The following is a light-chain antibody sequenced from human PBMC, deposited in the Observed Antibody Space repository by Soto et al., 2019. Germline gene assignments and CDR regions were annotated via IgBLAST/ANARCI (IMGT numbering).Light chain of an antibody. CDR3: QQRSEWPLT. Sequence: EIVLTQSPATLSLSPWERATLSCRASQTVGRTLAWYQQKPGQAPRLLISDASNRATGIPARFSGSGSGTDFTLTISSLEPEDFAVYYCQQRSEWPLTFGGGTKVDIK. V-gene: IGKV3-11*01. CDR1: QTVGRT. CDR2: DAS. J-gene: IGKJ4*01.